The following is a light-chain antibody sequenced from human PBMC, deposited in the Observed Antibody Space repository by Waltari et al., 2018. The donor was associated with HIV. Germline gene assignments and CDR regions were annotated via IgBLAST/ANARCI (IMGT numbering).Light chain of an antibody. J-gene: IGLJ2*01. CDR3: SSYAGSNNLV. CDR1: SSDVGGYNY. CDR2: EVS. V-gene: IGLV2-8*01. Sequence: QSALTQPPSASGSPGQSVTISCTGTSSDVGGYNYVSWSQQHPGKAPKLMIYEVSKRPSGVSDRFSGSKSGNTASLTVSGLQAEDEADYYCSSYAGSNNLVFGGGTKLTVL.